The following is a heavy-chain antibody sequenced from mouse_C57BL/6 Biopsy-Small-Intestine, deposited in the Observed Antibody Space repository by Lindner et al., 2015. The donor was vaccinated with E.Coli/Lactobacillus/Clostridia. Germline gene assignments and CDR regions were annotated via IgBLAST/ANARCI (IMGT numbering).Heavy chain of an antibody. CDR2: INPGSGGT. CDR1: GYAFTNYL. CDR3: AREGYGKTWFAY. Sequence: VQLQESGAELVRPGTSVKASCKASGYAFTNYLIEWVKQRPGQGLEWIGVINPGSGGTNYNEKFKGKATLTADKSSSTAYMQLSSLTSEDSAVYFCAREGYGKTWFAYWGQGTLVTVSA. D-gene: IGHD2-1*01. J-gene: IGHJ3*01. V-gene: IGHV1-54*01.